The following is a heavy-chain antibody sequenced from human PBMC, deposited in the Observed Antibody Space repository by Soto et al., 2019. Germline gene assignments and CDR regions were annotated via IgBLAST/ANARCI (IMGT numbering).Heavy chain of an antibody. CDR1: GYTFTSYD. Sequence: QVQLVQSGAEVKKPGASVKVSCKASGYTFTSYDINWVRQATGQGLEWMGWMNPNSGNTGYAQKFQGRVTMTRNTSISTDYMGLSILRSEDTAVYYGAGAGGLGDGYTSVDVWGQGTTVTVSS. J-gene: IGHJ6*02. CDR3: AGAGGLGDGYTSVDV. D-gene: IGHD5-12*01. V-gene: IGHV1-8*01. CDR2: MNPNSGNT.